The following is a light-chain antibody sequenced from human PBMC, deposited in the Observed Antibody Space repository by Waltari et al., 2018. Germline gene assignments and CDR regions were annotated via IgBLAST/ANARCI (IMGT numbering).Light chain of an antibody. V-gene: IGKV1-5*03. CDR3: QQYDNYGT. Sequence: DIQMTQSPSTLSASVGDRVTITCRASQSISNWLAWYQQKPGKAPKLLTYKASNLESGAPSRFSGSGSGTEFTLTISSLQPDDFATYYCQQYDNYGTFGQGTKVEIK. J-gene: IGKJ1*01. CDR2: KAS. CDR1: QSISNW.